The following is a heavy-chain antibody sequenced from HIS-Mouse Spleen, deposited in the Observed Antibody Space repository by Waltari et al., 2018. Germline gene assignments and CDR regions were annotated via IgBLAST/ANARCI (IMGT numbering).Heavy chain of an antibody. CDR1: GFTFSDYY. D-gene: IGHD2-2*01. V-gene: IGHV3-11*01. CDR3: ARKDIVVVPAAMGGAFDI. Sequence: QVQLVESGGGLVKPGGSLRLSCAASGFTFSDYYMSWIRQAPGKGLGWVSYISSSGSPIYYADSVKGRFTISRDNAKNSLYLQMNSLRAEDTAVYYCARKDIVVVPAAMGGAFDIWGQGTMVTVSS. CDR2: ISSSGSPI. J-gene: IGHJ3*02.